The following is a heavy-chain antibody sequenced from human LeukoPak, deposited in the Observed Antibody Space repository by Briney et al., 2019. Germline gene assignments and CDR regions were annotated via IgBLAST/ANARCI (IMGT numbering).Heavy chain of an antibody. Sequence: PGGSLRLSCAASGFAFDTYAMHWVRQTPGKGLEWVAFVRFDGGDKYYADSVKGRFTISRDSSQRTVSLQMSSLRAEDTAIYYCAKSKSRFTHGLLTLFSFDFWGQGTLVTVSS. CDR3: AKSKSRFTHGLLTLFSFDF. V-gene: IGHV3-30*02. CDR2: VRFDGGDK. CDR1: GFAFDTYA. J-gene: IGHJ4*02. D-gene: IGHD3-3*01.